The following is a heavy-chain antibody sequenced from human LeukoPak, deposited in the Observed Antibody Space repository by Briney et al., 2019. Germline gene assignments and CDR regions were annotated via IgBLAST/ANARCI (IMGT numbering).Heavy chain of an antibody. CDR1: GLTFSSYW. D-gene: IGHD5-18*01. CDR2: IKYDGSET. Sequence: GGSLRLSCAASGLTFSSYWMTWVRQAPGKGLEWVATIKYDGSETYYVDSVRGRFSISRDNAKNSLYLQMNSLRAEDTAVYHCARRYIYGYDYWGQVTLVTVSS. J-gene: IGHJ4*02. CDR3: ARRYIYGYDY. V-gene: IGHV3-7*02.